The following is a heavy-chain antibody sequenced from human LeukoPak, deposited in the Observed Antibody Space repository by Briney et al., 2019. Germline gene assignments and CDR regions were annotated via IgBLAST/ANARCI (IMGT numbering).Heavy chain of an antibody. J-gene: IGHJ4*02. CDR2: ISWNSGSI. D-gene: IGHD4-23*01. CDR3: TRLGKDY. CDR1: GFTFDDYA. Sequence: PGGSLRLSCAASGFTFDDYAMHWVRQAPGKGLEWVSGISWNSGSIGYADSVKGRFTISRDNAKNSLYLQMNSLRAEDTALYYCTRLGKDYWGQGTLVTVSS. V-gene: IGHV3-9*01.